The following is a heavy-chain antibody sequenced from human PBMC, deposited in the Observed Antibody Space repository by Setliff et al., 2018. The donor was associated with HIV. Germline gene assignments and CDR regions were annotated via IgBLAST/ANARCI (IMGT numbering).Heavy chain of an antibody. J-gene: IGHJ3*01. D-gene: IGHD2-15*01. CDR3: ARIILFCSGDTCYMDTFDV. Sequence: PGGSLRLSCAASGFTFDDYALTWVRQAPGKGLEWVGFVRSKPNGGTTDYAASVKGRFTISRDDAKTIAYLHMNSLRDDDTALYYCARIILFCSGDTCYMDTFDVWGRGTPVTVSS. CDR2: VRSKPNGGTT. V-gene: IGHV3-49*04. CDR1: GFTFDDYA.